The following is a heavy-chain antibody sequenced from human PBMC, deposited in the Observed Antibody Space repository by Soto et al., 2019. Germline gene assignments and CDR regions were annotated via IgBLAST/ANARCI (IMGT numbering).Heavy chain of an antibody. CDR2: IYYSGST. V-gene: IGHV4-39*01. J-gene: IGHJ6*02. D-gene: IGHD5-12*01. Sequence: QLQLQESGPGLVKPSETLSLTCTVSGGSISSSSYYWGWIRQPPGKGLEWIGSIYYSGSTYYNPSLKSRVTISVDTSKNQFSLKLSSVTAADTAVYYCGREVATDKQWRHGGMDVWGQGTTVTVSS. CDR1: GGSISSSSYY. CDR3: GREVATDKQWRHGGMDV.